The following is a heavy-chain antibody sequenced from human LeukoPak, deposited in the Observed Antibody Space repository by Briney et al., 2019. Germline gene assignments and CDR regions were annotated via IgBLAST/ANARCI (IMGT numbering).Heavy chain of an antibody. CDR2: INPNSGGT. D-gene: IGHD5-12*01. J-gene: IGHJ3*02. V-gene: IGHV1-2*02. CDR1: GYTFTGYY. CDR3: ALRATTWSHDAFDI. Sequence: ASVKVSCKASGYTFTGYYMHWVRQAPGQGLEWMGWINPNSGGTNYAQKFQGRVTMTRDTSISTAYMELSSLRSEDTAVYYCALRATTWSHDAFDIWGQGTMVTVSS.